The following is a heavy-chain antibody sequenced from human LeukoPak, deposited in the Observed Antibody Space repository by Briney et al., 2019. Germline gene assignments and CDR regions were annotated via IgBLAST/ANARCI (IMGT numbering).Heavy chain of an antibody. V-gene: IGHV3-74*01. Sequence: GGSLRLSCAASGFTFSSYWMYWVRHAPGKGLVWVSRINSDGTSTRYADSVKGRFTISRDNSKNTLYLQMNSLRAEDTAVYYCAETYYDYVWGSYPNWFDPWGQGTLVTVSS. CDR3: AETYYDYVWGSYPNWFDP. CDR2: INSDGTST. CDR1: GFTFSSYW. J-gene: IGHJ5*02. D-gene: IGHD3-16*02.